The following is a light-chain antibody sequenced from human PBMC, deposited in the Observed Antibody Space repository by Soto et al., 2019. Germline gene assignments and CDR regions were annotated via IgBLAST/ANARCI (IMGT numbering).Light chain of an antibody. Sequence: EIVVTQSPGTLSLSPGEGATLSCRASQSVSSYLAWYQQKPGQAPRLLIYGASTRATGIPDRFSGSGSGTDFSLTISRLEPEDFAVYYCQQYGKSPQITFGQGTRLEI. CDR2: GAS. CDR3: QQYGKSPQIT. J-gene: IGKJ5*01. CDR1: QSVSSY. V-gene: IGKV3-20*01.